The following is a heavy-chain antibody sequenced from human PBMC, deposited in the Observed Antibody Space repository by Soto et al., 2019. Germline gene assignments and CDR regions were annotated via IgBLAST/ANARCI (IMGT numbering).Heavy chain of an antibody. D-gene: IGHD3-3*02. CDR1: GECISRSRYY. CDR2: IYYSGST. Sequence: SETPSLIRSVAGECISRSRYYLGWIRQPPGKGLEWIGSIYYSGSTYYNPSLQSRVTISVHTSKNQFSLKLSSVTAADTAVYYCASPKIAFYNWFDPWGQGTLVTVSS. CDR3: ASPKIAFYNWFDP. J-gene: IGHJ5*02. V-gene: IGHV4-39*01.